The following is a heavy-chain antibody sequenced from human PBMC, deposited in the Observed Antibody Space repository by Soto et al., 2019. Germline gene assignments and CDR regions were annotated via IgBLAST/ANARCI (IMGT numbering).Heavy chain of an antibody. V-gene: IGHV3-9*01. Sequence: GGSLRLSCAASGFTFDDYAMHWVRQAPGKGLEWVSGIRWNRGSIDYADSVKGRFTISRYNAKNSLYLQMNSLRAEDTAVYYCAKDGSVLLWFGELALDYWGQGTLVTVSS. CDR3: AKDGSVLLWFGELALDY. J-gene: IGHJ4*02. CDR2: IRWNRGSI. D-gene: IGHD3-10*01. CDR1: GFTFDDYA.